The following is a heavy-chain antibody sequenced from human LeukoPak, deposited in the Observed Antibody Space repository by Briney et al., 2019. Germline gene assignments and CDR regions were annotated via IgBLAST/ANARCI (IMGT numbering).Heavy chain of an antibody. V-gene: IGHV3-23*01. Sequence: PGGSLRLSCAASGFTVSSNYMSWVRQAPGKGVEWVSAISGSGGSTYYADSVKGRVTISRDNSKNTLYLQMNSLRAEDTAVYYCAKDYYKVDYGDCVGCFFDYWGQGTLVTVSS. CDR1: GFTVSSNY. J-gene: IGHJ4*02. CDR2: ISGSGGST. CDR3: AKDYYKVDYGDCVGCFFDY. D-gene: IGHD4-17*01.